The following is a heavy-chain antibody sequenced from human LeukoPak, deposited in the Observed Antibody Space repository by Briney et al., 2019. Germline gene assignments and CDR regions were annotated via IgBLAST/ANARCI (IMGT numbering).Heavy chain of an antibody. CDR1: GYTFTSYG. V-gene: IGHV1-18*01. CDR3: VREFRGYSYGYGPTFDY. J-gene: IGHJ4*02. D-gene: IGHD5-18*01. Sequence: GASVKVSCKASGYTFTSYGISWVRQAPGQGLEWMGWISAYNGNTNYAQKLQGRVTMTTDTSTSTAYMELRSLRSDDTAVYYCVREFRGYSYGYGPTFDYWGQGTLVTVSS. CDR2: ISAYNGNT.